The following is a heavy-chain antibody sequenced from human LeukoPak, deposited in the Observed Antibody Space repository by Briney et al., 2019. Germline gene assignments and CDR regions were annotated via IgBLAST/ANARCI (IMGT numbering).Heavy chain of an antibody. CDR1: GYTFTSYA. Sequence: GASVKVSCKASGYTFTSYAMHWVRQAPGQRLEWMGWINVGNGNTKYSQKFQGRVTITRDTSASTAYMELSSLRSEDTAVYYCARGRSKSLGTVNAFIHWGQGTLVTVSS. J-gene: IGHJ4*02. CDR3: ARGRSKSLGTVNAFIH. V-gene: IGHV1-3*01. CDR2: INVGNGNT. D-gene: IGHD4-17*01.